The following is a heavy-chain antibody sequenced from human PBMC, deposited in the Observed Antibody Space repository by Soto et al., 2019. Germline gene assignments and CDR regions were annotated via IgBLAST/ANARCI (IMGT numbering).Heavy chain of an antibody. V-gene: IGHV4-39*01. Sequence: SETLSLTCAVSGGSISSTTYYWAWIRQPPGKGLEWVATIYYSGATYYNPSLKSRLTISVDTSKNQFSLRLSSVTAADTAMYYCARYYDTSNRPYFHHWGQGTRVTVSS. CDR2: IYYSGAT. CDR3: ARYYDTSNRPYFHH. J-gene: IGHJ1*01. CDR1: GGSISSTTYY. D-gene: IGHD3-22*01.